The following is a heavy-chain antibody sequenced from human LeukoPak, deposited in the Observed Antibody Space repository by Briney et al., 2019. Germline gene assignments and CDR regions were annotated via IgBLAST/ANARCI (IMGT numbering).Heavy chain of an antibody. CDR1: RGTFSSYA. Sequence: ASVKVSCKTSRGTFSSYAINWVRQAPGQGLEWMGGIIPLFGSPNYAQTLQGRVTITADESTSTVYMDLSSLRSEDTAVYYCARGYLYCSGGSCYCMYNWFDPWGQGTLVTVSS. J-gene: IGHJ5*02. D-gene: IGHD2-15*01. CDR2: IIPLFGSP. CDR3: ARGYLYCSGGSCYCMYNWFDP. V-gene: IGHV1-69*13.